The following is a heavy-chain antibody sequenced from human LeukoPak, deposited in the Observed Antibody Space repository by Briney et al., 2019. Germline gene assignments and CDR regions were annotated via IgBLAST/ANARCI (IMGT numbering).Heavy chain of an antibody. CDR3: ARGRYYMDV. V-gene: IGHV3-48*01. J-gene: IGHJ6*03. CDR1: GLTFSSYS. CDR2: ISSSSSTI. Sequence: GGSLRLSCAASGLTFSSYSMNWVRRAPGKGLEWVSYISSSSSTIYYADSVKGRFTISRDNAKNSLYLQMNSLRAEDTAVYYCARGRYYMDVWGKGTTVTV.